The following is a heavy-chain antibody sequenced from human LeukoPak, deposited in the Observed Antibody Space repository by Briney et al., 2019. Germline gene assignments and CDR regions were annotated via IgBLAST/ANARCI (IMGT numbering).Heavy chain of an antibody. CDR2: ISSSSYYM. CDR1: EFTFSSYS. V-gene: IGHV3-21*01. J-gene: IGHJ4*02. Sequence: GGSLRLSCTASEFTFSSYSMAWVRQAPGKGLEWVSSISSSSYYMYYADSVKGRFTISRDDAKKSLYLQMSSLRAEDTAVYYCARGATSHFDHWGQGTLVTVSS. D-gene: IGHD5-24*01. CDR3: ARGATSHFDH.